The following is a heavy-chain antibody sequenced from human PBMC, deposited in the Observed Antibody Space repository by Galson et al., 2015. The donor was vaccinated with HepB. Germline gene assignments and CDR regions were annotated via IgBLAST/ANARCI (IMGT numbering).Heavy chain of an antibody. V-gene: IGHV1-2*02. Sequence: SVKVSCKASGYTFTGYYMHWVRQAPGQGLEWMGWINPNSGGTNYAQKFQGRVTMTRDTSISTAYMELSRLRSDDTAVYYCARASPPNYDFWSGYYIYWGRKVDYWGQGTLVTVSS. D-gene: IGHD3-3*01. CDR1: GYTFTGYY. CDR3: ARASPPNYDFWSGYYIYWGRKVDY. J-gene: IGHJ4*02. CDR2: INPNSGGT.